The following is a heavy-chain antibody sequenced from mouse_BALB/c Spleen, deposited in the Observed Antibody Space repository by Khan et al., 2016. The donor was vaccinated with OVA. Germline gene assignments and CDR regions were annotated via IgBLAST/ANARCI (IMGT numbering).Heavy chain of an antibody. V-gene: IGHV1-4*01. J-gene: IGHJ3*01. D-gene: IGHD3-2*01. CDR3: ARSGQLGLRGGFTY. CDR2: INPSNDYT. CDR1: GYTFTTYT. Sequence: QVQLKQSGAELARPGASVKMSCKTSGYTFTTYTLHWVKQRPGRSLEWIGYINPSNDYTNYNQKFKDKSILTADKSSSTAYMQLSSLTSEDSAVYYCARSGQLGLRGGFTYWGQGTLVTVSA.